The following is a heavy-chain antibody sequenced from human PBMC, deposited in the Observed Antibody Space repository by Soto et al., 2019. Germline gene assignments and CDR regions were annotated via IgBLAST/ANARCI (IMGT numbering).Heavy chain of an antibody. Sequence: QVQLVQSGAEVKKPGSSVKVSCKASVGTFSSYTISWVRQSPGQGLEWMGRIIPILGIANYAQKFQGRVTITADKSTSTAYMELRSLRSEVTAVYYCARGTFRSRYFDWYNWFDPWCQGTLVTVSS. CDR3: ARGTFRSRYFDWYNWFDP. CDR1: VGTFSSYT. V-gene: IGHV1-69*02. J-gene: IGHJ5*02. CDR2: IIPILGIA. D-gene: IGHD3-9*01.